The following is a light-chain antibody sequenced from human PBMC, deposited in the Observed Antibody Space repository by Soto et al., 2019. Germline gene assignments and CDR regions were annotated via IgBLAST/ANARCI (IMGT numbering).Light chain of an antibody. CDR2: AAS. CDR1: QGLSSD. Sequence: DIQLTQSPSFLSASVGDRVTITCRASQGLSSDLAWYQQKPGNAPKLLIYAASTLRSGVPSRFSGSGSGTEFTLTISSLQHEDFATYYCQQLNSYPITFGQGTRLEIK. V-gene: IGKV1-9*01. CDR3: QQLNSYPIT. J-gene: IGKJ5*01.